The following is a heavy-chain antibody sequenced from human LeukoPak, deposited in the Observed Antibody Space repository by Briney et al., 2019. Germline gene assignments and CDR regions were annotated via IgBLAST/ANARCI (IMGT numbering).Heavy chain of an antibody. CDR3: ARDHHYFDY. J-gene: IGHJ4*02. Sequence: GGSLRLSCAASGCCFSEYYMSWIGRAPGKGLEWLSYITGRSTMIKYADSVRGRFTTSRDNAKNSVYPLTDALRADDTCVYYCARDHHYFDYWGQGTLVTVSS. V-gene: IGHV3-11*04. CDR2: ITGRSTMI. CDR1: GCCFSEYY.